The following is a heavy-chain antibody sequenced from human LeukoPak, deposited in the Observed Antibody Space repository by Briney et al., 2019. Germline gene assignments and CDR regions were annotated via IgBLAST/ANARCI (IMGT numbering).Heavy chain of an antibody. CDR2: IIPIFGTA. J-gene: IGHJ4*02. CDR3: ARDRGPFDY. CDR1: GGTFSSYA. D-gene: IGHD5-24*01. Sequence: SVTVSCKASGGTFSSYAISWVRQAPGQGLEWMGGIIPIFGTANYAQKFQGRVTMTRDTSTSTVYMELSSLRSEDTAVYYCARDRGPFDYWGQGTLVTVSS. V-gene: IGHV1-69*05.